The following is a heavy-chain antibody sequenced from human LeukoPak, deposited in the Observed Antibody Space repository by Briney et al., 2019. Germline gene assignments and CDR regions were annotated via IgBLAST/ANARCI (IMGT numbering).Heavy chain of an antibody. CDR3: ASRNYYYGSGSQPFDY. CDR2: INPSGGST. CDR1: GYTFTSYY. D-gene: IGHD3-10*01. J-gene: IGHJ4*02. Sequence: ASVKVSCKASGYTFTSYYMHWVRQAPGQGLEWMGIINPSGGSTSYAQKFQGRVTMTRDTSTSTVYMELSSLRSDDTAVYYCASRNYYYGSGSQPFDYWGQGTLVTVSS. V-gene: IGHV1-46*01.